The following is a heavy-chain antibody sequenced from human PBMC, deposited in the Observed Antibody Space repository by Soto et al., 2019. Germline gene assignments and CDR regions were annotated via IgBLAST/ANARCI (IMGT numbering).Heavy chain of an antibody. CDR3: ARAPMVLTRSYFDS. D-gene: IGHD3-22*01. CDR2: ISSSGNT. J-gene: IGHJ4*02. Sequence: SETLSLTCTVSDGSISNFYWSWIRQPPGKGLEWIGYISSSGNTDYNPSLKSRVSISVDTSKNQFSLNLTSVTAADTAVYYCARAPMVLTRSYFDSWGQGTPVTVSS. CDR1: DGSISNFY. V-gene: IGHV4-59*01.